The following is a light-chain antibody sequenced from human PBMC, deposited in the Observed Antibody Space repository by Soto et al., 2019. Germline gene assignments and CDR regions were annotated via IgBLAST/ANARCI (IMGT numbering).Light chain of an antibody. J-gene: IGKJ1*01. Sequence: DIQMTQSPSTLSASVGDRVTITCRASQSISSWLAWYQQKPGEAPKILIYAASSLQSGVPSRFSGSGSGTDFTLTISSLQPEDFATYYCQQTYSSPVTFGQGTKVDIK. CDR2: AAS. V-gene: IGKV1-39*01. CDR3: QQTYSSPVT. CDR1: QSISSW.